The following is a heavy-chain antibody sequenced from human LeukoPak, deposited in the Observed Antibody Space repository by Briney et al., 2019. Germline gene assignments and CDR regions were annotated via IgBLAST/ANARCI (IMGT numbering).Heavy chain of an antibody. V-gene: IGHV3-30*18. Sequence: GSLRLSCAASGFAFNNYGMHWVRQAPGKGLEWVAIVSYDGSNKYYADSVEGRFTISRDNSKNTLYLQMNSLRADDTAVYYCAKMSGVVWFGELRLPFDSWGQGTVVTVSS. CDR2: VSYDGSNK. D-gene: IGHD3-10*01. J-gene: IGHJ4*02. CDR3: AKMSGVVWFGELRLPFDS. CDR1: GFAFNNYG.